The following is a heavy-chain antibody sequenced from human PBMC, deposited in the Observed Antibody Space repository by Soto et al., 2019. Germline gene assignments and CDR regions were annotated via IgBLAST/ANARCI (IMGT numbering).Heavy chain of an antibody. Sequence: QVQLQQWGAGLLKPSETLSLTCAVYGGSFSGYYWSWIRQPPGKGLEWIGEINHSGSTNYNPSLKSRVTISVDTSKNQFSLKLSSVTAADTAVYYCARARGRRFDYWGQGTLVTVSS. J-gene: IGHJ4*02. CDR1: GGSFSGYY. D-gene: IGHD3-16*01. V-gene: IGHV4-34*01. CDR2: INHSGST. CDR3: ARARGRRFDY.